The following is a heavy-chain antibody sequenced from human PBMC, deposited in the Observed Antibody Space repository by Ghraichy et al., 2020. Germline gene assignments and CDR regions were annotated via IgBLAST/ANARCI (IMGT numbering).Heavy chain of an antibody. D-gene: IGHD3-3*01. J-gene: IGHJ4*02. CDR3: ARHRMSGYYAPYYFDY. V-gene: IGHV4-39*01. Sequence: TLSLTCTVSGGSISSSSYYWGWIRQPPGKGLEWIGSIYYSGSTYYNPSLKSRVTISVDTSKNQFSLKLSSVTAADTAVYYCARHRMSGYYAPYYFDYWGQGTLVTVSS. CDR1: GGSISSSSYY. CDR2: IYYSGST.